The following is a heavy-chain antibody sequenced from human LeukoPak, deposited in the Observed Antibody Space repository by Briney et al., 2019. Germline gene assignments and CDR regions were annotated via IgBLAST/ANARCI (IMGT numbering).Heavy chain of an antibody. V-gene: IGHV3-48*01. CDR3: ARTVWGSYRLGSFDY. J-gene: IGHJ4*02. Sequence: GGSLRLSCAASEFTFSSYSMNWVRQAPGKGLEWVSYITNSGNSKSYADSVKGRFTISRDNTKNSLYLQMNGLRAEDTAVYYCARTVWGSYRLGSFDYWGQGTLVTVSS. CDR2: ITNSGNSK. CDR1: EFTFSSYS. D-gene: IGHD3-16*02.